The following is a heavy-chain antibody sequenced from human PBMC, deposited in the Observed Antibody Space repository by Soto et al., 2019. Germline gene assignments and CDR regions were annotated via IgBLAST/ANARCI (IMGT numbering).Heavy chain of an antibody. CDR1: GFTFSSYS. D-gene: IGHD1-26*01. Sequence: EVQLVESGGGLVQPGGSLRLSCAASGFTFSSYSMNWVRQAPGKGLEWVSYISSSSSTIYYADSVKGRFTISRDNAKKSLYLQMNGLRDEHTAVYYCARDGGSLGYWGQGTLVTVSS. J-gene: IGHJ4*02. CDR2: ISSSSSTI. V-gene: IGHV3-48*02. CDR3: ARDGGSLGY.